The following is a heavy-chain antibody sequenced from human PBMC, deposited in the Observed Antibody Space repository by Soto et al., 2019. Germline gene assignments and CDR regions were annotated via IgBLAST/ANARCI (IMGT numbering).Heavy chain of an antibody. CDR1: GGSFSGYI. V-gene: IGHV4-34*01. CDR2: INHSGST. J-gene: IGHJ4*02. Sequence: SETLSLTCDVYGGSFSGYIWTWIRQTPGKGLQWIGQINHSGSTNYNPSPKSRVTISVEKSLNQFSLKLISVTAADTAVYYCARYDYGSGNDYNIDYWGQGILVTVSS. CDR3: ARYDYGSGNDYNIDY. D-gene: IGHD3-10*01.